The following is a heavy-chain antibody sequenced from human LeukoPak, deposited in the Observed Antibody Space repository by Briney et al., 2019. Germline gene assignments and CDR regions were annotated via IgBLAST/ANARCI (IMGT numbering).Heavy chain of an antibody. V-gene: IGHV4-59*01. CDR2: IYYSGST. CDR3: ARSASSTFNY. J-gene: IGHJ4*01. CDR1: CGSISCYF. Sequence: AEPLSLTYSVSCGSISCYFWRLLRQPPGRGLEWIGYIYYSGSTNYNPSLKSRVTISVDTSKNPFSLKLSSVTAADTAVYYCARSASSTFNYWGQGTLVTVSS.